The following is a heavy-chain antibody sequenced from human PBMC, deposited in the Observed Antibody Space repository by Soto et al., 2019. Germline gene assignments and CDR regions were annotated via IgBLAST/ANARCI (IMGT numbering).Heavy chain of an antibody. Sequence: SETLSLTCAVYGGSFSGYYWSWIRQPPGKGLEWIGEINHSGSTNYNPSLKSRVTISVDTSKNQFSLKLGSVTAADTAVYSCARGRGYYYGIDVWGQGTTVTVSS. CDR1: GGSFSGYY. V-gene: IGHV4-34*01. CDR3: ARGRGYYYGIDV. CDR2: INHSGST. J-gene: IGHJ6*02.